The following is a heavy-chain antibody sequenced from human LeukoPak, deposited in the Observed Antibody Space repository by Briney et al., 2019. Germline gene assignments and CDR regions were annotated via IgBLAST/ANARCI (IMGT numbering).Heavy chain of an antibody. CDR3: TRGGNSSGDYYYYYMDV. D-gene: IGHD4-23*01. J-gene: IGHJ6*03. CDR1: GGTFSSYA. CDR2: IRSKANSYAT. Sequence: ASVKVSCKAPGGTFSSYAISWVRQASGKGLEWVGRIRSKANSYATAYAASVKGRFTISRDDSKDTAYLQMNSLKTEDTAVYYCTRGGNSSGDYYYYYMDVWGKGTTVTVSS. V-gene: IGHV3-73*01.